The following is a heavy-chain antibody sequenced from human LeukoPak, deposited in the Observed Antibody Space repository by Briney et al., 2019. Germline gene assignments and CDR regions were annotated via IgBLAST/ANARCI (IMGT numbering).Heavy chain of an antibody. Sequence: GGSLRLSCAASGFTVSRYAKSWVRDAPGRGLEGLSAISGGGDSTYYTDCVKGRYTISRETSKNTLYLQVNSLRAEATAVYFCAHQYSTIWSVGDSWGQGTLVTVSS. CDR2: ISGGGDST. D-gene: IGHD2-2*01. V-gene: IGHV3-23*01. CDR1: GFTVSRYA. J-gene: IGHJ4*02. CDR3: AHQYSTIWSVGDS.